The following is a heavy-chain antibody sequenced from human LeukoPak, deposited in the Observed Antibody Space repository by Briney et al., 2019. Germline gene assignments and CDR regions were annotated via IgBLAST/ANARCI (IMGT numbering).Heavy chain of an antibody. J-gene: IGHJ4*02. Sequence: SVKVSCKASGFTFTSSAVQWVRQARGQRHEWIGWIVVGSGNTNYAQKFQERVTITRDMSTSTAYMELSSLGSEDTAVYYCAVRGVIHQDLYFDYWGQGTLVTVSS. D-gene: IGHD3-10*01. CDR1: GFTFTSSA. CDR3: AVRGVIHQDLYFDY. V-gene: IGHV1-58*01. CDR2: IVVGSGNT.